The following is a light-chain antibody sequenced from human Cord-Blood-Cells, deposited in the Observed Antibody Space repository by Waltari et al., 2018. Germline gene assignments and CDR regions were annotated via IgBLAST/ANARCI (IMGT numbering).Light chain of an antibody. CDR3: QQSYSTPLT. J-gene: IGKJ4*01. V-gene: IGKV1-39*01. CDR1: QSISSY. CDR2: AAS. Sequence: DIQMTQSPSSLSASVGDRITLTCRASQSISSYFNSYQQKPGKAPKLLIYAASSLQSGVPSRFSGSGSGTDFTLTISSLQPEDFASYYCQQSYSTPLTFGGGTKVEIK.